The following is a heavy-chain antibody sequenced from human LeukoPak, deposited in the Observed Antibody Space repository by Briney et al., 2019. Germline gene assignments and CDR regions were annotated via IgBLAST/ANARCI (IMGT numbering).Heavy chain of an antibody. CDR3: ARDAPWGIAAAGAFDI. CDR1: GFNFSPYA. J-gene: IGHJ3*02. CDR2: ISNDGTTE. Sequence: PGGSLRLSCVASGFNFSPYAVHWVRQAPGKGLEWVAIISNDGTTESYTDSVKGRFTISRDNFKNTLYLQMNSLRAEDTAVYYCARDAPWGIAAAGAFDIWGQGTMVTVSS. V-gene: IGHV3-30-3*01. D-gene: IGHD6-13*01.